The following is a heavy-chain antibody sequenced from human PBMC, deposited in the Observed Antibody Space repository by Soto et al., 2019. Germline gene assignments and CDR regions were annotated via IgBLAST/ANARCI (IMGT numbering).Heavy chain of an antibody. J-gene: IGHJ5*02. V-gene: IGHV4-39*01. CDR3: ATTEWLLRTGWFDP. CDR1: GGSISSSSYY. D-gene: IGHD3-3*01. CDR2: IYYSGST. Sequence: PSETLSLTCTVSGGSISSSSYYWSWIRQPPGKGLEWIGSIYYSGSTYYNPSLKSRVAISVDTSKNQFSLKLSSVTAADTAVYYCATTEWLLRTGWFDPWGQGTLVTVSS.